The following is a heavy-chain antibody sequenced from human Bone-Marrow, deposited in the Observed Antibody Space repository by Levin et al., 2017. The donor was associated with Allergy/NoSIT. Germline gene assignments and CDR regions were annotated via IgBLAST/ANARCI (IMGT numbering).Heavy chain of an antibody. J-gene: IGHJ6*02. CDR3: VARSNGMDV. V-gene: IGHV3-66*01. D-gene: IGHD5-12*01. Sequence: ASVKVSCAASEFIVSSNYMSWVRQAPGKGLDWVSVIYSGGSAYYAESVKGRFTISRDNSKNTLYLQMNSLRAEATAVYYCVARSNGMDVWGQGTTVTVSS. CDR1: EFIVSSNY. CDR2: IYSGGSA.